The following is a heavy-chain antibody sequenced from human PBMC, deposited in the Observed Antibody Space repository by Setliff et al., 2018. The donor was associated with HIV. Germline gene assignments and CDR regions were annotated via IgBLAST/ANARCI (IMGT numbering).Heavy chain of an antibody. CDR1: GFTFSIYW. CDR2: MKEAGSEK. D-gene: IGHD2-15*01. CDR3: AKSRRGVSSGDQPFDY. Sequence: GGSLRLSCAASGFTFSIYWMSWVRQAPGKGLEWVANMKEAGSEKYSVDSVKGRFTISRDNAKNSLYLQMNSLRNDDTALYYCAKSRRGVSSGDQPFDYWGQGTLVTVSS. V-gene: IGHV3-7*03. J-gene: IGHJ4*02.